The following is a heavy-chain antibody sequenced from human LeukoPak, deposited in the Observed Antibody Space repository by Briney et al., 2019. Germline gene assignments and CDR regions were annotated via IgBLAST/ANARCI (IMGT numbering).Heavy chain of an antibody. D-gene: IGHD3-3*01. J-gene: IGHJ4*02. V-gene: IGHV1-46*01. CDR1: GYTFTSCY. Sequence: ASVKVSCKASGYTFTSCYMHWVRQAPGQGLEWMGIINPSDGSTSYAQKFQGRVTMTRDTSTSTVYMELSSLRSEDTAVYYCAREESDYNFWSGGDFWGQGTLVTVSS. CDR3: AREESDYNFWSGGDF. CDR2: INPSDGST.